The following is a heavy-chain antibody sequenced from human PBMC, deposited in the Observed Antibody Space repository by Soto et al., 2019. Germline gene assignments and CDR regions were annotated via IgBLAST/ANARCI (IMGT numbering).Heavy chain of an antibody. CDR2: ISHSGTT. CDR1: GGSVSSSNW. V-gene: IGHV4-4*02. CDR3: ARVRTSCSATSCYLDP. J-gene: IGHJ5*02. Sequence: SETLSLTCAVSGGSVSSSNWWTWVRQPPGKGLEWIGEISHSGTTYYNPSLRSRVTISVDTSNNQFSLRLTSVTAADTAVYYCARVRTSCSATSCYLDPRGQGTLVTVSS. D-gene: IGHD2-2*01.